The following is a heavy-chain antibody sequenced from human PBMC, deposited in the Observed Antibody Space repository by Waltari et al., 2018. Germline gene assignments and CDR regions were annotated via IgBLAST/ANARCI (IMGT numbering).Heavy chain of an antibody. D-gene: IGHD3-16*01. J-gene: IGHJ4*02. CDR2: IYKYGNT. CDR1: GASINSGSYF. Sequence: QVQLQESGPGLVKPSETLSLTCNVSGASINSGSYFWRWIRQPAGEGLEFIGSIYKYGNTIYNPSLTGRVTITMDMSRNQFSLRLKSVTAADTAVYYCTRDPAGGIDVWGQGTLVTASS. CDR3: TRDPAGGIDV. V-gene: IGHV4-61*02.